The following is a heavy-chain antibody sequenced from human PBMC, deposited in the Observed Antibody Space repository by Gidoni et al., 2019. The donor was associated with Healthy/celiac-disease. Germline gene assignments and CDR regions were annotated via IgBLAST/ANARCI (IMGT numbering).Heavy chain of an antibody. CDR3: AARDEAVNCSGGSCYSAGNY. CDR2: ISSSGSTI. J-gene: IGHJ4*02. Sequence: EVQLVESGGGLVQPGGSLRLSCAASGFTFSSYELNWVRQAPGKGLEWVSYISSSGSTIYYADSVKGRFTISRDNAKNSLYLQMNSLRAEDTAVYYCAARDEAVNCSGGSCYSAGNYWGQGTLVTVSS. CDR1: GFTFSSYE. V-gene: IGHV3-48*03. D-gene: IGHD2-15*01.